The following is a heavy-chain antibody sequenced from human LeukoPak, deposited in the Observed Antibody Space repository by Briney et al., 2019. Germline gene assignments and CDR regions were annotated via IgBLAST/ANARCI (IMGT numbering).Heavy chain of an antibody. J-gene: IGHJ4*02. Sequence: SETLSLTCTVFGGSISHYYWSWIRQSAGRGLEWIGRMYVSGNTNYNPSLKSRVTLSLETSKNQFSLRLNSVTAADTAVYYCARDTASGSYYNVFDLWGRGTLVVVSS. V-gene: IGHV4-4*07. CDR3: ARDTASGSYYNVFDL. CDR2: MYVSGNT. CDR1: GGSISHYY. D-gene: IGHD1-26*01.